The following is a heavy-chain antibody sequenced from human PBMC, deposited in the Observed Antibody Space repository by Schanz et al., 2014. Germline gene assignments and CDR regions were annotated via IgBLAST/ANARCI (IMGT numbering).Heavy chain of an antibody. V-gene: IGHV3-21*06. CDR1: GFTVSSNH. J-gene: IGHJ4*02. Sequence: EVQLVESGGGLVKPGGSLRLSCAVSGFTVSSNHMNWVRQAPGKGLEWVSSISGRSSHIYYADSVKGRFSISRDNAKNSLYLQLNSLRAEDTAVYYCARGIDVSDFWSGSPPKGGANDYWGQGTLVTVSS. CDR3: ARGIDVSDFWSGSPPKGGANDY. D-gene: IGHD3-3*01. CDR2: ISGRSSHI.